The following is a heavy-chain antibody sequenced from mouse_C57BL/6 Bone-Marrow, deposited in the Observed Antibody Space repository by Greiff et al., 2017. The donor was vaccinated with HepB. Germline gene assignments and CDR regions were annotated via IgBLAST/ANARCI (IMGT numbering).Heavy chain of an antibody. J-gene: IGHJ3*01. Sequence: VQLQQSGAELVRPGASVKLSCTASGFNIKDDYMHWVKQRPEQGLEWIGWIDPENGDTEYASKFQGKATITADTSSNAAYLQLSSLTSEDTAVYYSTTFDGYTLFAYWGRGTRVTVSA. CDR2: IDPENGDT. CDR1: GFNIKDDY. D-gene: IGHD2-3*01. CDR3: TTFDGYTLFAY. V-gene: IGHV14-4*01.